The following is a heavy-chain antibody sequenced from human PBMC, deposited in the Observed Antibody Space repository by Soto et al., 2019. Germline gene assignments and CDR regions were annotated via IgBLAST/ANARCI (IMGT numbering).Heavy chain of an antibody. V-gene: IGHV3-48*01. CDR1: GFTFSSYS. J-gene: IGHJ3*02. CDR3: ARQRLRDAYDI. Sequence: PGGSLRLSCAASGFTFSSYSMNWVRQAPGKGLEWVSYISSSSTIYYADSVKGRFTISRDNAKNSLYLQMNSLRAEDTAVYYCARQRLRDAYDIWGQGTMVTVSS. D-gene: IGHD6-25*01. CDR2: ISSSSTI.